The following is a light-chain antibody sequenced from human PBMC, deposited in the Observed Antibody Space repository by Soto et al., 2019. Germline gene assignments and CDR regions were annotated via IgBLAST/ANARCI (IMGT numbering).Light chain of an antibody. Sequence: QSALTQPPSASGSPGQSVTISCTGTSSDVGGYNYVSWYQQHPGKAPKLMIYEVNKRPSGVPDRFSGSKSANTASLTVSGLQAEDEADYYCSSYAGSSYVFGTGTKVTVL. CDR3: SSYAGSSYV. V-gene: IGLV2-8*01. J-gene: IGLJ1*01. CDR2: EVN. CDR1: SSDVGGYNY.